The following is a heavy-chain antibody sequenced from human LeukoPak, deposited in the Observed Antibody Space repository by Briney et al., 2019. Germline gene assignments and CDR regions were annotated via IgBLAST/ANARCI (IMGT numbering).Heavy chain of an antibody. D-gene: IGHD3-3*01. CDR3: EKFGEVLRFLEWLSENDWYFDL. Sequence: PGGSLRLSCAASGFTFDDYAMHWVRQAPGKGLEWVSGISWNSGSIGYADSVKGRFTISRDNAKNSLYREMNSLRAEDTALYYFEKFGEVLRFLEWLSENDWYFDLWGRGTLVTVS. CDR2: ISWNSGSI. J-gene: IGHJ2*01. V-gene: IGHV3-9*01. CDR1: GFTFDDYA.